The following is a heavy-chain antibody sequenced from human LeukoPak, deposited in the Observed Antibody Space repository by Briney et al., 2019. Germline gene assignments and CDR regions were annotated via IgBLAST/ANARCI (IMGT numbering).Heavy chain of an antibody. J-gene: IGHJ4*02. CDR3: ARTYCSGGICYESFDY. D-gene: IGHD2-15*01. CDR1: GGSISSSNW. V-gene: IGHV4-4*02. CDR2: IYHSGNT. Sequence: SGTLSLTCAVSGGSISSSNWWSWVRQPPGKGLEWIGEIYHSGNTNYNPSLKSRVTISVDKSKNQFSLKLSSVTAADTAVYYCARTYCSGGICYESFDYWGQGTLVTVSS.